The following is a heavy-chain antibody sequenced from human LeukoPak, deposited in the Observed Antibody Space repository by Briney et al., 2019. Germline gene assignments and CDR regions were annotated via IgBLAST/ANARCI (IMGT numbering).Heavy chain of an antibody. V-gene: IGHV3-9*01. CDR1: GFTFDDYA. Sequence: SLRLSCAASGFTFDDYAMHWVRQAPGKGLEWVSGISWNSGSIGYADSVKGRFTISRDNAKNSLYLQMNSLRDEDTDLYYCAKDSRGVGILDPWGQGTLVTVSS. CDR2: ISWNSGSI. D-gene: IGHD3-10*01. J-gene: IGHJ5*02. CDR3: AKDSRGVGILDP.